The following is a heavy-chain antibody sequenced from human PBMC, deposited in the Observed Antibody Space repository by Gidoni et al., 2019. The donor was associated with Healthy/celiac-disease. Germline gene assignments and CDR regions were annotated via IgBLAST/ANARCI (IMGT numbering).Heavy chain of an antibody. Sequence: QVQLPESGPGLVTPSQTLSLPCTVSGGSIRRGDYYWSWIRQPQGKDLELIGYIYYSGSTYYNPALKSRVTISVDTSKNQFSLKLSSVTAADTAVYYCARDSSSSSGGIRGYNWFDPWGQGTLVTVSS. CDR1: GGSIRRGDYY. CDR3: ARDSSSSSGGIRGYNWFDP. D-gene: IGHD6-6*01. V-gene: IGHV4-30-4*01. J-gene: IGHJ5*02. CDR2: IYYSGST.